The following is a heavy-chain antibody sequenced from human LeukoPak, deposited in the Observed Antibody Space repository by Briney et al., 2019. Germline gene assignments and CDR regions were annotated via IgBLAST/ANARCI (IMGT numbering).Heavy chain of an antibody. J-gene: IGHJ4*02. D-gene: IGHD1-14*01. CDR1: GFNFRNYW. CDR2: IKQDGSQK. CDR3: ARDISASPYR. V-gene: IGHV3-7*01. Sequence: GGSLRLSCAASGFNFRNYWMSWVRQAPGKGLEWVANIKQDGSQKYYVDSVKGRFTISRDNAKNSLYLQMNSLRAEDRGVYYCARDISASPYRGGQGTLVTVSS.